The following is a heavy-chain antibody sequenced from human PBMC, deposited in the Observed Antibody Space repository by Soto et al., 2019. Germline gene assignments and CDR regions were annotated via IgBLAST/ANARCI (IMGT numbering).Heavy chain of an antibody. D-gene: IGHD5-18*01. J-gene: IGHJ3*02. Sequence: PGGSLRLSCAASGFTFSSYWMSWVRQAPGKGLEWMTHINEDGSERYYVDPVKGRFTISRDNAKNSLYLQMNSLRAEDTAVYYCATSSPEVYSDIWGQGTMVTVSS. V-gene: IGHV3-7*05. CDR2: INEDGSER. CDR3: ATSSPEVYSDI. CDR1: GFTFSSYW.